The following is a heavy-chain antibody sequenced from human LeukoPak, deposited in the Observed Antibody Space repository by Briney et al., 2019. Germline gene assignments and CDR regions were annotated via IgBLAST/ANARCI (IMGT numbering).Heavy chain of an antibody. CDR3: ARDRGDYYDSSGYYYVSY. J-gene: IGHJ4*02. CDR2: IIPTLGIG. Sequence: SVKVSFKASGGTFSSYTISWVRQAPGQGLEWMGRIIPTLGIGNYAQKFQGRVTITADKSTSTAYMELSSLRSEDTAVYYCARDRGDYYDSSGYYYVSYWGQGTLVTVSS. CDR1: GGTFSSYT. D-gene: IGHD3-22*01. V-gene: IGHV1-69*04.